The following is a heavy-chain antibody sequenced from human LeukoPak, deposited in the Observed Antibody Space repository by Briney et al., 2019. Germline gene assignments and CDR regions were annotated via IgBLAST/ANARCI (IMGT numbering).Heavy chain of an antibody. Sequence: GGSLRLSCAASGFTFSSYSMNWVRQAPGKGLEWVSSISSSSSYIYYADSVKGRFTISRDNAKNSLYLQMNSLRAGDTAVYYCARVGYSSSWFDYWGQGTLVTVSS. D-gene: IGHD6-13*01. J-gene: IGHJ4*02. V-gene: IGHV3-21*01. CDR1: GFTFSSYS. CDR3: ARVGYSSSWFDY. CDR2: ISSSSSYI.